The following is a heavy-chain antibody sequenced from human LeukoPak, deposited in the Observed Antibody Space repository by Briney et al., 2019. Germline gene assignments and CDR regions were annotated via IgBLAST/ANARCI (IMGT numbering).Heavy chain of an antibody. J-gene: IGHJ6*03. V-gene: IGHV1-2*02. D-gene: IGHD6-13*01. CDR1: GYTFTGYY. CDR2: INPNSGGT. Sequence: ASVKVSCKASGYTFTGYYMHWVRQAPGQGLEWMGWINPNSGGTNYAQKFQGRVTMTRDTSISTAYMELSRLRSDDTAVYYCASISDIAARLYDYYYYMDVWGKGTTVTVSS. CDR3: ASISDIAARLYDYYYYMDV.